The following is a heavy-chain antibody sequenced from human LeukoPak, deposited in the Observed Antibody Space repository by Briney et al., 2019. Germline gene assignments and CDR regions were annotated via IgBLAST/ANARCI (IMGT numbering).Heavy chain of an antibody. V-gene: IGHV1-46*01. CDR1: GYTFTSYG. CDR2: INPSSGST. Sequence: ASVKVSCKASGYTFTSYGISWVRVAPGQGLGWMGFINPSSGSTSYAQKFQGRVTMTRDTSTSAVYMDLSSLRSEDTAMYYCARNVGSGLDYWGQGTLVAVSS. J-gene: IGHJ4*02. D-gene: IGHD1-26*01. CDR3: ARNVGSGLDY.